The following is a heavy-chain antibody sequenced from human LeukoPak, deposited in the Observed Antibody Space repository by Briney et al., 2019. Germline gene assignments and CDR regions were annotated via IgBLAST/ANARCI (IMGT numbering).Heavy chain of an antibody. V-gene: IGHV3-23*01. CDR3: RGVAVAGTLLRDFDY. CDR2: ISGSGSST. CDR1: GFTFSSYA. J-gene: IGHJ4*02. Sequence: GGSLRLSCAASGFTFSSYAMSWVRQAPGKGLEWVSSISGSGSSTYYADSVKGRFTISRDNSKNTVSLQMNSLRAEDTAIYYCRGVAVAGTLLRDFDYWGQGTLVTVSS. D-gene: IGHD6-19*01.